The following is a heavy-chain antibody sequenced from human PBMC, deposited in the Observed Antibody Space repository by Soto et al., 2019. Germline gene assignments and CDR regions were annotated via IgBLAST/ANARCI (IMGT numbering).Heavy chain of an antibody. CDR2: IYYSGST. Sequence: SETLSLTCTVSGGSISSGGYYGSWIRQHPGKGLEWIGYIYYSGSTYYNPSLKSRVTISVDTSKNQFSLKLSSVTAADTAVYYCARDSGSYGLTYYYYGMDVWGQGTTVTVSS. CDR1: GGSISSGGYY. D-gene: IGHD1-26*01. V-gene: IGHV4-31*03. CDR3: ARDSGSYGLTYYYYGMDV. J-gene: IGHJ6*02.